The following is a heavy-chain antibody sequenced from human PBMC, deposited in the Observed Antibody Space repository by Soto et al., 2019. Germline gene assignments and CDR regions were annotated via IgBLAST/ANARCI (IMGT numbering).Heavy chain of an antibody. CDR3: AAGHRGLTGLPAVITAPGSFDP. J-gene: IGHJ5*01. CDR1: GLTFGVYN. Sequence: GSLSLSCASAGLTFGVYNMQWVRQAPGRGLECVSVISYDGGNEYYADSVKGRFTISRDNSENKLYLQMNSLRPEDSGIYYCAAGHRGLTGLPAVITAPGSFDPWGQGAQVTVSS. D-gene: IGHD3-22*01. V-gene: IGHV3-30*03. CDR2: ISYDGGNE.